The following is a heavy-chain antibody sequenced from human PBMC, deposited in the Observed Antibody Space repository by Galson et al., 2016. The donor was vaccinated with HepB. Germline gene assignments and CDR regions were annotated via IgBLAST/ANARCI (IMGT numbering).Heavy chain of an antibody. CDR2: IGDSGEYV. J-gene: IGHJ6*02. CDR1: GFTFSSHH. CDR3: ARETVTTITKGPVHYQYYGMDV. D-gene: IGHD4-11*01. V-gene: IGHV3-21*01. Sequence: SLRLSCAASGFTFSSHHMNWVRQAPGKGLEWLSYIGDSGEYVHYSASVKGRFTISIDNAKNSLFLEMNSLRAEDTAVYFCARETVTTITKGPVHYQYYGMDVWGQGTTVTVSS.